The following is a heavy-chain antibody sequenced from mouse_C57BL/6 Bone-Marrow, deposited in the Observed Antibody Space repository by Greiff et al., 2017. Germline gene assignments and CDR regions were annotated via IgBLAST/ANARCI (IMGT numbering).Heavy chain of an antibody. Sequence: VQLQQSGAELVRPGASVKLSCTASGFNIKDDYMHWVKQRPEQGLEWIGWIDPENGDTEYASKFQGKATITADTSSNTAYLQLSSLTSEDTAVYYCTTDGNYVEYYFDYWGQGTNLTVSS. CDR1: GFNIKDDY. CDR3: TTDGNYVEYYFDY. J-gene: IGHJ2*01. CDR2: IDPENGDT. V-gene: IGHV14-4*01. D-gene: IGHD2-1*01.